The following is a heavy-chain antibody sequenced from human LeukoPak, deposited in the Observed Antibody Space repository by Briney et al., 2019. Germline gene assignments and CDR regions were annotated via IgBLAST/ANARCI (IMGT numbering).Heavy chain of an antibody. CDR1: GDRLTELS. J-gene: IGHJ5*02. Sequence: ASVKVSCKVSGDRLTELSIHWVRQAPGKGLEWMGGFDPEDGEIIYAQKFQGRVTMTEDTFTDTAYMEVISLRSEDTAVYYCSTATDADGSKGWFDPWGQGTLVIVSS. CDR2: FDPEDGEI. D-gene: IGHD3-10*01. CDR3: STATDADGSKGWFDP. V-gene: IGHV1-24*01.